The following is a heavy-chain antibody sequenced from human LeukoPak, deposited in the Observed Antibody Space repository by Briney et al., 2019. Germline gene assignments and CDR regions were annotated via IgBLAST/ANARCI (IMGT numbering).Heavy chain of an antibody. CDR3: ARGSHYAFGI. J-gene: IGHJ3*02. CDR2: TYYRSKWYN. Sequence: SQTLSLTCAISGDSVSSDSVAWNWIRQSPSRGLEWLGRTYYRSKWYNEYAVSVKSRITINPDTSKNQFSLQLNSVTPEDTAVYHCARGSHYAFGIWGQGTMVTVSS. D-gene: IGHD1-26*01. V-gene: IGHV6-1*01. CDR1: GDSVSSDSVA.